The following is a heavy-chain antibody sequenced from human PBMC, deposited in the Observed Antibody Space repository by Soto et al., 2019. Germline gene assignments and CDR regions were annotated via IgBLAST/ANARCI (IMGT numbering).Heavy chain of an antibody. J-gene: IGHJ4*02. CDR3: ARDMYYDSSGPGLDY. Sequence: GGSLRLSCAASGFTFSSYSMNWVRQAPGKGLEWVSYISSSSSTIYYADSVKGRFTISRDNAKNSLYLQMNSLRDEDTAVYYCARDMYYDSSGPGLDYWGQGTLVTVSS. D-gene: IGHD3-22*01. V-gene: IGHV3-48*02. CDR2: ISSSSSTI. CDR1: GFTFSSYS.